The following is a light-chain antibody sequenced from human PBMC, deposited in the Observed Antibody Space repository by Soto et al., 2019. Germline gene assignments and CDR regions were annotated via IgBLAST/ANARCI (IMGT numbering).Light chain of an antibody. V-gene: IGKV1-39*01. Sequence: DIQMTQSPSSLSASVGDRVTITCRTSQTINNYLNWYRQKPGRVPEVLIYGASILQPGVSSRFTGSASRTYFTLTISSLHPEDFATYYCQQFYVFPHSLGQGTKVEV. J-gene: IGKJ2*01. CDR3: QQFYVFPHS. CDR1: QTINNY. CDR2: GAS.